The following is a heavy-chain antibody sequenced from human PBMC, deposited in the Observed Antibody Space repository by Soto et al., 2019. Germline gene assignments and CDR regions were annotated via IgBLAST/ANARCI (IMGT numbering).Heavy chain of an antibody. V-gene: IGHV5-51*01. J-gene: IGHJ4*02. CDR2: IYPGDSDT. D-gene: IGHD3-3*01. CDR3: ARSEFNIRFLEWLLWDY. Sequence: PGESLKISCKGSGYSFTSYWIGWVRQMPGKGLEWMGIIYPGDSDTRYSPSFQGQVTISADKSISTAYLQWSSLKASDTAMYYCARSEFNIRFLEWLLWDYWGQGTLVTVSS. CDR1: GYSFTSYW.